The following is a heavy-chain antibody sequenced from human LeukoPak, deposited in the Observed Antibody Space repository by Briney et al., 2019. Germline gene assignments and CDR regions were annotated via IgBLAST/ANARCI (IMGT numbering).Heavy chain of an antibody. CDR2: IYYSGNA. J-gene: IGHJ4*02. D-gene: IGHD4/OR15-4a*01. V-gene: IGHV4-59*01. Sequence: PSETLSLTCTVPGGSISSYYWSWIRQPPGKGLEWIGYIYYSGNANYNPSLKSRVTISVDTSKNQFSLKLASVSAADTAVYYCARGGTQLTFPVWSQGTLVTVSS. CDR1: GGSISSYY. CDR3: ARGGTQLTFPV.